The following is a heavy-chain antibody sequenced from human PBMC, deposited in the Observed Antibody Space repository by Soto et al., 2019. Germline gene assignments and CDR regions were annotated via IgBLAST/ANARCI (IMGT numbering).Heavy chain of an antibody. D-gene: IGHD4-17*01. CDR1: GGSINSYC. CDR3: ARHRRTTVAKFYFDN. CDR2: IFDSGNA. J-gene: IGHJ4*02. V-gene: IGHV4-59*08. Sequence: QVQLQESGPGLVKPSETLSLTCTVSGGSINSYCWSWIRQPPGKGLEGIAYIFDSGNANYNPSLKSRVTISVDTSKNQSSLKLTSVTAADTAVYYCARHRRTTVAKFYFDNWGQGALVTVSS.